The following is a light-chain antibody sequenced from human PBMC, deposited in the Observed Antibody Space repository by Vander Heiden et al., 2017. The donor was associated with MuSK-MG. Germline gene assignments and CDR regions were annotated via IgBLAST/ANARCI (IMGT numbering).Light chain of an antibody. V-gene: IGKV1-NL1*01. CDR3: QQDYISPYT. CDR2: SAS. J-gene: IGKJ2*01. CDR1: QDIDNS. Sequence: DIQMTQSPSSLSASIGDRVTITCRASQDIDNSLAWYQQKPGKAPKLLLSSASRLESGVPSRFSGYGSGTDYTLTISSLQPEDFATYHCQQDYISPYTFGQGTKVEIK.